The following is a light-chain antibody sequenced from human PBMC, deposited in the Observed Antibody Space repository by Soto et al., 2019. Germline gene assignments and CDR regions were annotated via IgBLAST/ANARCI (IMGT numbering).Light chain of an antibody. Sequence: QSALTQPRSVSGSPGQSVTISCTGTSSDVGGYNYVSWYQQHPGKATNLMIDDVSTRPSGGPDPFSSSKSGNTASLTISGLQAEDDAYYECCSYAGSYNFVFGTGTKVTVL. CDR1: SSDVGGYNY. V-gene: IGLV2-11*01. CDR3: CSYAGSYNFV. CDR2: DVS. J-gene: IGLJ1*01.